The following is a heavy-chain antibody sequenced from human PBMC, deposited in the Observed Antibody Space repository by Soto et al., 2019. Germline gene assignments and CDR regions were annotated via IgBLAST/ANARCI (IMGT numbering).Heavy chain of an antibody. Sequence: SETLSLTCTVSGGSISSYYWSWIRQPPGKGLEWIGYIYYSGSTNYNPSLKSRVTISVDTSKNQFSLKLSSVTAADTAVYYCGRAIRAKTSPYYFDYWGQGTLVTVSS. D-gene: IGHD1-7*01. CDR2: IYYSGST. CDR1: GGSISSYY. CDR3: GRAIRAKTSPYYFDY. V-gene: IGHV4-59*01. J-gene: IGHJ4*02.